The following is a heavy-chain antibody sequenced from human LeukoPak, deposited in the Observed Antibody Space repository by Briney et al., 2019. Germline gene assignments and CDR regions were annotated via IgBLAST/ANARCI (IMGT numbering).Heavy chain of an antibody. CDR2: ISDTGTT. V-gene: IGHV4-59*01. CDR1: GDSISSYY. D-gene: IGHD3-22*01. Sequence: SETLSLTCTVSGDSISSYYWNWIRQPPGKGPEWIGCISDTGTTKYNPAFKSRVTVSVDPSKNQFSLKLTSVTAASTAVYFCATGYYEPFERWGQGTLVSVSS. J-gene: IGHJ4*02. CDR3: ATGYYEPFER.